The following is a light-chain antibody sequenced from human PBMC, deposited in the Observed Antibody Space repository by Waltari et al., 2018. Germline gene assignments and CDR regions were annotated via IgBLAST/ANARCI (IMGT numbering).Light chain of an antibody. V-gene: IGKV3-20*01. CDR1: PSLRINY. CDR2: AAS. J-gene: IGKJ1*01. Sequence: EVVLTQSPGTLSLSPGERATLSFRASPSLRINYLAWYQQKPGQAPRLLIYAASTTATGIPDRFSGSGSGTDFTLTISRLEPEDFAVYYCQQYDIPPRTFGQGTKVEVK. CDR3: QQYDIPPRT.